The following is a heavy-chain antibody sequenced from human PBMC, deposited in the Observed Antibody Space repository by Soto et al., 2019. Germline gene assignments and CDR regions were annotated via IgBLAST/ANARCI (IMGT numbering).Heavy chain of an antibody. CDR3: AKGDNLGPKTGYAFDP. CDR2: TYFRSKWYN. Sequence: SQTLSLTCAISGDSVSSNTASWNWIRQSPSRGLEWLGRTYFRSKWYNDYAVSVKSRIIINPDTSNNQFSLQLNSVTPEDTAVYFCAKGDNLGPKTGYAFDPWGQGIMVTVSA. CDR1: GDSVSSNTAS. D-gene: IGHD5-12*01. J-gene: IGHJ5*02. V-gene: IGHV6-1*01.